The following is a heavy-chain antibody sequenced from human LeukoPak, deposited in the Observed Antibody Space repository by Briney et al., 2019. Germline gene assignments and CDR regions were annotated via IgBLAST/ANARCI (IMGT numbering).Heavy chain of an antibody. CDR2: ISYDGSNK. Sequence: GALRLSCAASGFTFSSYAMHWVRQAPGKGLEWVAVISYDGSNKYYADSVKGRFTISRDNSKNTLYLQMNSLRAEDTAVYYCARDGGYYDSSGYQYYFDYWGQGTLVTVSS. J-gene: IGHJ4*02. CDR1: GFTFSSYA. CDR3: ARDGGYYDSSGYQYYFDY. V-gene: IGHV3-30-3*01. D-gene: IGHD3-22*01.